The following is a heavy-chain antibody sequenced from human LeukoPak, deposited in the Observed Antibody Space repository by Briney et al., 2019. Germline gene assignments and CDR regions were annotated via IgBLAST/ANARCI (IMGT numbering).Heavy chain of an antibody. CDR3: ATDPTGPNYNMDV. D-gene: IGHD1-7*01. CDR1: GFTFSSYT. V-gene: IGHV3-30*01. J-gene: IGHJ6*03. CDR2: ISYDGTNK. Sequence: GGSLRLSCAAPGFTFSSYTMHWVRQAPGKGLEWGSVISYDGTNKNFADSVKGRLTISRDNSKNTMYLQMNSLRAEDTAVYYCATDPTGPNYNMDVWGKGTTVTVSS.